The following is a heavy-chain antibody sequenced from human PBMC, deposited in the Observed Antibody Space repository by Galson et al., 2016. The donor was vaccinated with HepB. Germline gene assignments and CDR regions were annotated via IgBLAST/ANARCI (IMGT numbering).Heavy chain of an antibody. V-gene: IGHV3-7*01. D-gene: IGHD5-12*01. CDR1: GFTSSTYE. J-gene: IGHJ3*02. Sequence: SLRLSCAGSGFTSSTYELSWVRQAPGKGLEWVATTKQDAHLKDYVGSVKGRFTISRDDAKNSLYLQMNSLRDENTAVYYCARDGYNGHDKDGFDMWGQGTMVTVSS. CDR3: ARDGYNGHDKDGFDM. CDR2: TKQDAHLK.